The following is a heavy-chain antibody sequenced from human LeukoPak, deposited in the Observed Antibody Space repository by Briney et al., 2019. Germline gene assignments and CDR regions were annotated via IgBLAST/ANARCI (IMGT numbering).Heavy chain of an antibody. CDR2: IRYDGSNK. CDR1: GFTFSSYG. D-gene: IGHD3-22*01. V-gene: IGHV3-30*02. J-gene: IGHJ4*02. CDR3: AKDTLPYYYDSSGPSDY. Sequence: PGGSLRPSCAAPGFTFSSYGMHWVRQAPGKGLEWVAFIRYDGSNKYYADSVKGRFTISRDNSKNTLYLQMNSLRAEDTAVYYCAKDTLPYYYDSSGPSDYWGQGTLVTVSS.